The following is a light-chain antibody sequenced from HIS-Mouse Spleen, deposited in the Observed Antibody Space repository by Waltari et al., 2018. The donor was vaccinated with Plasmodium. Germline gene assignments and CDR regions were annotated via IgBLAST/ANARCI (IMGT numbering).Light chain of an antibody. CDR3: QQSYSTPWT. J-gene: IGKJ1*01. CDR1: QSISSY. V-gene: IGKV1-39*01. CDR2: AAS. Sequence: SVGDRVTITCRASQSISSYLNWYQQKPGKAPKLLIYAASSLQSGVPSRFSGSGSGTDFTLTISSLQPEDFATYYCQQSYSTPWTFGQGTNVEIK.